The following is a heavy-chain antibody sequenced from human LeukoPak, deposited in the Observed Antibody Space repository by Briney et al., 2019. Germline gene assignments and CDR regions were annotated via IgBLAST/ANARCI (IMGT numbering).Heavy chain of an antibody. D-gene: IGHD5-24*01. J-gene: IGHJ4*02. CDR3: ATRSDGYSQFDF. CDR2: IDPSDSYT. Sequence: GESLKISCKGSGYSFTSYWISWVRQMPGKGLEWMGRIDPSDSYTNYSPSFQGQVTISADKSVSTAYLQWSSLKASDSAIYYCATRSDGYSQFDFWGQGTLVTVSS. CDR1: GYSFTSYW. V-gene: IGHV5-10-1*04.